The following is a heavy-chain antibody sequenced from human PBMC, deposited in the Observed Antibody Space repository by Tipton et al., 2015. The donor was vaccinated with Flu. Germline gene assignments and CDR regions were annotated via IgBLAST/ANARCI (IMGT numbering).Heavy chain of an antibody. Sequence: TLSLTCTVSADSISGFYWSWVRQPAGKGLEWIGYIDYSVVPTYNPSLRSRVTISVDMSKNQFSLQLTSVTAADTAVYYCARDGEGGDYFDYWGQGTLVTVSS. V-gene: IGHV4-59*01. CDR1: ADSISGFY. CDR3: ARDGEGGDYFDY. CDR2: IDYSVVP. J-gene: IGHJ4*02. D-gene: IGHD4-17*01.